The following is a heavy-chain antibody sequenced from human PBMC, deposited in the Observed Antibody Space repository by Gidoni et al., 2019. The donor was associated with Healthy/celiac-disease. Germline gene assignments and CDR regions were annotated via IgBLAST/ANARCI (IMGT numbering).Heavy chain of an antibody. CDR2: MNPNSGDT. V-gene: IGHV1-8*01. J-gene: IGHJ4*02. Sequence: QVQLVQSGAEVKKPAAAVQVSFEASGYTFTSYDINRVRQATGQGLEWMGGMNPNSGDTSYSQKFQGRSTMTRNTSISTAYMELSSLRSEDTAVYYGARVRGWLVHYWGQGTLVTVSS. D-gene: IGHD6-19*01. CDR3: ARVRGWLVHY. CDR1: GYTFTSYD.